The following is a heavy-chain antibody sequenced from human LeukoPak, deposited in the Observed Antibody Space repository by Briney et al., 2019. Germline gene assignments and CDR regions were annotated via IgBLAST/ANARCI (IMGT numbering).Heavy chain of an antibody. V-gene: IGHV3-21*01. CDR1: GFNFRAYW. J-gene: IGHJ3*02. Sequence: GGSLRLSCTTSGFNFRAYWMGWVRQAPGKGLEWVSSISSSSSYIYYADSVKGRFTISRDNAKNSLYLQMNSLRAEDTAVYYCARDPSLQWLLSHTGDAFDIWGQGTLVTVSS. D-gene: IGHD3-3*01. CDR2: ISSSSSYI. CDR3: ARDPSLQWLLSHTGDAFDI.